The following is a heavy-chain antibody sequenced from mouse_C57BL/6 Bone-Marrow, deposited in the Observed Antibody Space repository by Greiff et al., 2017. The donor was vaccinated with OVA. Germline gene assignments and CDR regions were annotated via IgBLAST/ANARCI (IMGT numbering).Heavy chain of an antibody. CDR3: AIYYSNYEGYFDV. J-gene: IGHJ1*03. CDR1: GYAFSSSW. CDR2: IYPGDGDT. D-gene: IGHD2-5*01. V-gene: IGHV1-82*01. Sequence: VQLQQSGSELVKPGASVKISCKASGYAFSSSWMNWVKRRPGKGLEWIGRIYPGDGDTNYNGKFKGKATLTADKSSSTAYMQLSSLTSEDSAVYFCAIYYSNYEGYFDVWGTGTTVTVSS.